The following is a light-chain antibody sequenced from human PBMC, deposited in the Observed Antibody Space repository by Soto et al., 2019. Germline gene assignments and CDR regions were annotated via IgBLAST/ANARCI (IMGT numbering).Light chain of an antibody. J-gene: IGKJ2*01. CDR2: AAS. V-gene: IGKV1-39*01. CDR3: QQRYSTTPEYT. CDR1: QSISSY. Sequence: DIQMTQSPSSLSASVGDRVTITCRASQSISSYLNWYQQKPGKAPKLLIYAASSLQSGVPSRFSGSGSGTDFTLTISSMQPEDFATYYCQQRYSTTPEYTFGQGTKLEIK.